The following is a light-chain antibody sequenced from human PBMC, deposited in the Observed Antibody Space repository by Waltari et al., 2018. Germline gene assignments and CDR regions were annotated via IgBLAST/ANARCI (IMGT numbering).Light chain of an antibody. V-gene: IGKV4-1*01. Sequence: DIVMTQSPDSLAVSLGERATINCKARQSFLYSSNHKNYLEWYQQKPGQTPKLLISWASTRESGVPERFSGSGSGTDFALTISSLQAEDVAVYFCQHYYSAPVTFGGGTRVEIQ. CDR3: QHYYSAPVT. J-gene: IGKJ4*01. CDR2: WAS. CDR1: QSFLYSSNHKNY.